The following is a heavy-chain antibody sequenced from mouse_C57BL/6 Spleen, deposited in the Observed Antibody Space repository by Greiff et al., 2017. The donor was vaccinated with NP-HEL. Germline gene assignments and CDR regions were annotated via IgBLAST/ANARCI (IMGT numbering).Heavy chain of an antibody. Sequence: QVQLQQSGAELVKPGASVKLSCKASGYTFTSYWMHWVKQRPGQGLEWIGMIHPNSGGTNYNEKFKSKATLTVDKSSSTAYMQLSSLTSEDSAVYYCVREGYGNYWYYAMDYWGQGTSVTVSS. D-gene: IGHD2-1*01. CDR1: GYTFTSYW. J-gene: IGHJ4*01. V-gene: IGHV1-64*01. CDR3: VREGYGNYWYYAMDY. CDR2: IHPNSGGT.